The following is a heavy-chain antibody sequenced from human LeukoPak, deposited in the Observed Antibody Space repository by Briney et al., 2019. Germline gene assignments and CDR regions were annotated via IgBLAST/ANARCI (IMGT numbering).Heavy chain of an antibody. CDR3: ARDWYGSGSYYKFFDY. D-gene: IGHD3-10*01. J-gene: IGHJ4*02. CDR1: GYTFTSYG. Sequence: ASVKVSCKASGYTFTSYGISWVRQAPGQGLEWMGWISAYNGNTNYAQKLQGRVTMTTDTSTSTAYMELRSLRSEDTAVYYCARDWYGSGSYYKFFDYWGQGTLVTVSS. CDR2: ISAYNGNT. V-gene: IGHV1-18*01.